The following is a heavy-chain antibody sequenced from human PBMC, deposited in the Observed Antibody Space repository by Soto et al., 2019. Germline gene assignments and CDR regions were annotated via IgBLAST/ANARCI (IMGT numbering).Heavy chain of an antibody. CDR1: GLTFSDYT. CDR3: ARDYGDGYYYFDL. CDR2: MSSDGGNT. J-gene: IGHJ4*02. D-gene: IGHD5-12*01. V-gene: IGHV3-30-3*01. Sequence: QVQLVESGGGVVQPGRSLRLSCAASGLTFSDYTMHSVRQAPGNELEWVALMSSDGGNTHYTDSVKGRFTIARDNSKNTLYLQMDSLRPEDTTVYYCARDYGDGYYYFDLWGQGTRVTVSS.